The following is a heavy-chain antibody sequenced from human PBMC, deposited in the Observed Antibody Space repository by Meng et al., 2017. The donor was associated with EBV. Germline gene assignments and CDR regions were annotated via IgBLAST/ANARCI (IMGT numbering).Heavy chain of an antibody. CDR1: RGTFRRDA. J-gene: IGHJ4*02. CDR3: ASESGRGFTPDY. CDR2: LIPMAEAP. V-gene: IGHV1-69*01. D-gene: IGHD3-10*01. Sequence: GAEGKKPGSSVKDSCRTFRGTFRRDAVSWVGQAPGQGLEWMGGLIPMAEAPHYAQKFQDRVTIIADESTSTHSMELNNLRFEDTAMYYCASESGRGFTPDYWGQGTLVTVSS.